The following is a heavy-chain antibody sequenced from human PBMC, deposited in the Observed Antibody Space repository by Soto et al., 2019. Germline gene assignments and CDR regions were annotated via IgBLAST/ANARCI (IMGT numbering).Heavy chain of an antibody. D-gene: IGHD5-12*01. J-gene: IGHJ4*02. V-gene: IGHV3-21*01. CDR1: GFTFSSYS. CDR3: ARVTATNRVDY. Sequence: EVQLVESGGGLVKPGGSLRLSCAASGFTFSSYSMNWVRQAPGKGLEWVSSISSSSSYIYYADSVKGGFTISRDNAKNSLYLQMNSLRAEDTAVYYCARVTATNRVDYWGQGTLVTVSS. CDR2: ISSSSSYI.